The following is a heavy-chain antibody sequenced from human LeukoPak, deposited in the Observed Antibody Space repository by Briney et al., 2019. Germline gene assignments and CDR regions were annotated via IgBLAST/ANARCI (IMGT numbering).Heavy chain of an antibody. V-gene: IGHV3-23*01. CDR3: AKGLERKSRLDS. CDR1: GFTFNTYT. Sequence: QSGGSLRLSCAASGFTFNTYTMYWVRQAPGKGLEWVSGIRNSDDTTYYADSVKGRFTISRDNSKNTLFLQMNSLRAEDTALYYCAKGLERKSRLDSWGQGTLVTVSS. J-gene: IGHJ4*02. D-gene: IGHD1-1*01. CDR2: IRNSDDTT.